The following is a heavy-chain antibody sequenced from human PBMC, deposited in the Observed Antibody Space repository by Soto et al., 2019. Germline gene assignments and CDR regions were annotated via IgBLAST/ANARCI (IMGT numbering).Heavy chain of an antibody. V-gene: IGHV1-18*01. CDR3: ARTEGRSTRGDY. CDR2: ISTYNGDT. Sequence: QVQLVQSGAEVKKPGASVRVSCKASGYSFTTYGVTWVRQAPGQGLEWMGWISTYNGDTRVAQQHQGRVTLTTGTSTNAAHMELRSLRSDDTAIYYCARTEGRSTRGDYWGQGTLVTVSS. CDR1: GYSFTTYG. J-gene: IGHJ4*02. D-gene: IGHD2-8*01.